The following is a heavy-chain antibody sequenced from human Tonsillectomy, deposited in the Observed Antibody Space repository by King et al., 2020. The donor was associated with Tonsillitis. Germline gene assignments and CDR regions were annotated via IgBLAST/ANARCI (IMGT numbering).Heavy chain of an antibody. J-gene: IGHJ4*02. Sequence: VQLQESGPGLVKPSETLSLTCTVSGGSISSYYWSWIRQPPGKGLEWIGYIYYSGSTNYNPSLKSRVTISVDTSKNQFSLKLSSVTAADTAVYYCAREIDYGDPMPGYWGQGTLFTVSS. CDR2: IYYSGST. CDR3: AREIDYGDPMPGY. V-gene: IGHV4-59*01. CDR1: GGSISSYY. D-gene: IGHD4-17*01.